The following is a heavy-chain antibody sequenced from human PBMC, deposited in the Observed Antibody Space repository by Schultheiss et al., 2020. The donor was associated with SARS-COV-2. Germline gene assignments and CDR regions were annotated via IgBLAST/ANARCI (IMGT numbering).Heavy chain of an antibody. CDR1: GYSISSGYY. V-gene: IGHV4-38-2*01. D-gene: IGHD4-17*01. Sequence: SETLSLTCAVSGYSISSGYYWGWIRQPPGKGLEWIGSIYHSGSTYYNPSLKSRVTISVDTSKNQFSLKLSSVTAADTAVYYCASTGDYGRYFDLWGRGTLVTVSS. CDR3: ASTGDYGRYFDL. J-gene: IGHJ2*01. CDR2: IYHSGST.